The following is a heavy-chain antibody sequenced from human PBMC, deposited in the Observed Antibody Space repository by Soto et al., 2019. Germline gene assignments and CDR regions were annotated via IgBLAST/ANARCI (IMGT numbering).Heavy chain of an antibody. CDR3: ARQRTSVVTQAYFDV. Sequence: TLSLTCAVSGDSISSGYYWGWIRQPPGKGLEWIGSVYYSGSTYNNPSLRSRVSMSIDTSKDQFSLKLKSVTAADTALYFCARQRTSVVTQAYFDVWGPGSLVTVSS. CDR2: VYYSGST. V-gene: IGHV4-38-2*01. CDR1: GDSISSGYY. J-gene: IGHJ4*02. D-gene: IGHD2-21*02.